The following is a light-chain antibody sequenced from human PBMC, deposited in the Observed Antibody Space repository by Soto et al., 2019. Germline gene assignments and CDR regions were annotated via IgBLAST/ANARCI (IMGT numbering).Light chain of an antibody. J-gene: IGKJ1*01. CDR3: QQFGRSSWT. CDR2: GAS. CDR1: QSVSSSD. Sequence: EIVLTQSPGTLSLSPGERATLSCRASQSVSSSDLAWYQQKFGQAPRLLIYGASSRATGIPDRFSGSGSGTDFTLTISRLEPEDFAVYYCQQFGRSSWTFGQGTKVEIK. V-gene: IGKV3-20*01.